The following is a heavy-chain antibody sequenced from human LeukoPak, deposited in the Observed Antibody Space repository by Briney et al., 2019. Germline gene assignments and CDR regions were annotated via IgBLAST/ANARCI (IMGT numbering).Heavy chain of an antibody. J-gene: IGHJ6*03. CDR3: ARDPRGTRGYYYYYMDV. V-gene: IGHV3-21*01. Sequence: PGRSLTLSCASTGCIFDDYAMHWVRQAPWKGLAWVSSICSSSSYIYYADSVKGRFTISRDNAKNSLYLQMNSLRAEDTAVYYCARDPRGTRGYYYYYMDVWGKGTTVTVSS. CDR2: ICSSSSYI. D-gene: IGHD3-10*01. CDR1: GCIFDDYA.